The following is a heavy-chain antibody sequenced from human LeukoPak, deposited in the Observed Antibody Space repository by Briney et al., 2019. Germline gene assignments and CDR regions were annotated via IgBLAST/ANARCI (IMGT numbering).Heavy chain of an antibody. CDR2: ISYDGSNK. Sequence: GSLRLSCAASGFTSSSYAMHWVRQAPGKGLEWVAVISYDGSNKYYADSVKGRFTTSRDNSKNTLYLQMNSLRAEDTAVYYCARNTIFGVVIIGYMDYWGQGTLVTVSS. V-gene: IGHV3-30-3*01. CDR3: ARNTIFGVVIIGYMDY. CDR1: GFTSSSYA. J-gene: IGHJ4*02. D-gene: IGHD3-3*01.